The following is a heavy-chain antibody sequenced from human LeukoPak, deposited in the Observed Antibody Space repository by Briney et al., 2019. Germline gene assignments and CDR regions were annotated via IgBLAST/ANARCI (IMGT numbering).Heavy chain of an antibody. V-gene: IGHV4-34*01. CDR1: GGSFSGYY. D-gene: IGHD5-12*01. CDR2: INHSGST. J-gene: IGHJ4*01. Sequence: SETLSLTCAVYGGSFSGYYWSWLRQPPGKGLEWIGEINHSGSTNYNPSLTSRVTISVDKSKNKFSLKLSSVTPADTAVSYCGGSGSGYLRYYFDYRSNGTLVT. CDR3: GGSGSGYLRYYFDY.